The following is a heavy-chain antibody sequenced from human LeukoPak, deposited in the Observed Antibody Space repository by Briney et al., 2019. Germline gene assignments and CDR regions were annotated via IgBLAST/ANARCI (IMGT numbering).Heavy chain of an antibody. D-gene: IGHD2-15*01. J-gene: IGHJ4*02. V-gene: IGHV4-34*01. CDR1: GGSFRGYY. Sequence: SETLSLTCADYGGSFRGYYWSWIRQPPGKGLEWIGEINHSGSTNYNPSLKSRVTISVDTSKNQFSLKLSSVTAADTAVYYCARGPPIVVVVAATPFYFDYWGQGTLVTVSS. CDR2: INHSGST. CDR3: ARGPPIVVVVAATPFYFDY.